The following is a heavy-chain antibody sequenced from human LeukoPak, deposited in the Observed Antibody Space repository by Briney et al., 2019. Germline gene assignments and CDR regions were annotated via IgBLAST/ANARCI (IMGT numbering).Heavy chain of an antibody. CDR2: INPSGGST. V-gene: IGHV1-46*01. CDR3: AREQEGVVAPTRDYYYYGMDV. CDR1: GYTFTSYY. Sequence: ASVKVSCKASGYTFTSYYMHWVRQAPGQGLEWMGIINPSGGSTSYAQKFQGRVTMTRDTSTSTVYMELSSLRSEDTAVYYCAREQEGVVAPTRDYYYYGMDVWGQGTTVTVSS. J-gene: IGHJ6*02. D-gene: IGHD2-2*01.